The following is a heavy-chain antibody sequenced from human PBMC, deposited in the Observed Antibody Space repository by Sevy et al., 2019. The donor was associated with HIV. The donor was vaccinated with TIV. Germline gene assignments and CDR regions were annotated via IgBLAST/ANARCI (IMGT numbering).Heavy chain of an antibody. CDR1: GDTLTNNY. Sequence: ASVKVSCKAPGDTLTNNYMHWVRQAPGQGLEWMGIIDPSGGNTSYGQKFQGRVTMTRDTSTSTLYMDLSSLRSEDTAVYYCVRADPAQHFDSWGQGTLVTVSS. CDR2: IDPSGGNT. J-gene: IGHJ4*02. CDR3: VRADPAQHFDS. V-gene: IGHV1-46*01.